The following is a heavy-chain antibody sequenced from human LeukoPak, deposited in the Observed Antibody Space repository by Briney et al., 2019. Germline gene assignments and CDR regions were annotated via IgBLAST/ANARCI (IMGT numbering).Heavy chain of an antibody. J-gene: IGHJ4*02. V-gene: IGHV4-59*08. CDR2: IHYSGIT. CDR3: ARGLEYSNSPFDY. CDR1: GGATINYY. D-gene: IGHD6-6*01. Sequence: SETLSLTCTVSGGATINYYWSWIRQPQGKGLEWIGYIHYSGITNYDPSLQSRVTISVDTSKNQFSLKLSSVTAADTAVYYCARGLEYSNSPFDYWGQGTLVTVSS.